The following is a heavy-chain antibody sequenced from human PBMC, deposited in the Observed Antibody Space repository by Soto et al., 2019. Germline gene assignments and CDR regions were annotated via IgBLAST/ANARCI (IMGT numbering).Heavy chain of an antibody. D-gene: IGHD2-15*01. V-gene: IGHV3-21*01. CDR3: ARVGCSGGSCYGGSHYYYYMDV. CDR2: ISSSSSYI. Sequence: GGSLRLSCAASGFTFSSYSMNWVRQAPGKGLEWVSSISSSSSYIYYADSVKGRFTISRDNAKNSLYLQMNSLRAEDTAVYYCARVGCSGGSCYGGSHYYYYMDVWGKGTTVTVSS. CDR1: GFTFSSYS. J-gene: IGHJ6*03.